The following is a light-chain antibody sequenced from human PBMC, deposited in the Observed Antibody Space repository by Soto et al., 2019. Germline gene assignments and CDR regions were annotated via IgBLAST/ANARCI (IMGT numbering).Light chain of an antibody. Sequence: LTQPASVSGSPGQSITISCTGTSSDVGGYNYVSWYQQQSGKAPKLIIHEVSNRPSGVSNRFSGSKSGNTASLTISGLQAEDEADYYCDSYTSSRAYVFGIGTKVTVL. CDR2: EVS. CDR1: SSDVGGYNY. J-gene: IGLJ1*01. V-gene: IGLV2-14*01. CDR3: DSYTSSRAYV.